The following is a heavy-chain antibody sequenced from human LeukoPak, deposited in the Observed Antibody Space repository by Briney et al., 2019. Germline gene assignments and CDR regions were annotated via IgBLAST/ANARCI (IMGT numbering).Heavy chain of an antibody. CDR3: AKGSGWYV. D-gene: IGHD6-19*01. V-gene: IGHV3-23*01. Sequence: GGSLRLSCAASGFTFSSSSMSWVRQAPGKGLEWVSVISGSGGSTDYADSVKGRFTISRDNSKNTLYLQTNSLRAEDTAVYYCAKGSGWYVWGRGTLVTVSS. J-gene: IGHJ4*02. CDR2: ISGSGGST. CDR1: GFTFSSSS.